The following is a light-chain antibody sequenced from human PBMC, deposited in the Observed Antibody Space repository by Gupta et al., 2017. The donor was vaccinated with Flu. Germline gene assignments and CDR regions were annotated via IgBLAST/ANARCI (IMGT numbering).Light chain of an antibody. CDR3: LQSYSTLWT. V-gene: IGKV1-39*01. CDR1: QSISSY. Sequence: DIQMTQSPSSLSASVGDRVTITCRASQSISSYLNWYQQKPGKAPKLLIYAASSLQSGVPSRFSGRGSGTDFTLTISSLQPEDFATYYCLQSYSTLWTFGQGTKVEIK. J-gene: IGKJ1*01. CDR2: AAS.